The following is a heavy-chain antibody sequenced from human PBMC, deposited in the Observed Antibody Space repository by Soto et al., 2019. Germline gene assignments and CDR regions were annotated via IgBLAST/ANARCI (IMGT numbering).Heavy chain of an antibody. D-gene: IGHD1-1*01. CDR1: VASISGFY. CDR2: IYATGTT. V-gene: IGHV4-4*07. J-gene: IGHJ5*02. Sequence: SEPLSLPSTVSVASISGFYWSWIRKSAGKVLEWIGRIYATGTTDYNPSLKSRVMMSVDTSKKQFSLKLRSVTAADTAVYYCVRDGTKTLRDWFDPWGQGISVTVSS. CDR3: VRDGTKTLRDWFDP.